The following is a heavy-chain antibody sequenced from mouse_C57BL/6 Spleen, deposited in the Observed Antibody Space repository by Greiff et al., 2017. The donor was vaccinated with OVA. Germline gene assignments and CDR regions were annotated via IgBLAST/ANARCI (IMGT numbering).Heavy chain of an antibody. CDR3: ARASVVEDWFAY. V-gene: IGHV1-22*01. J-gene: IGHJ3*01. CDR2: INPNNGGT. D-gene: IGHD1-1*01. CDR1: GYTFTDYN. Sequence: EVQLQQSGPELVKPGASVKMSCKASGYTFTDYNMHWVKQSHGKSLEWIGYINPNNGGTSYNQKFKGKATLTVNKSSSTAYMELRSLTSEDSAVYYCARASVVEDWFAYWGQGTLVTVSA.